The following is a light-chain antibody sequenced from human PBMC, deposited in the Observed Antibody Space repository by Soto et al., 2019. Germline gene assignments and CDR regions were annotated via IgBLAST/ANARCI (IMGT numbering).Light chain of an antibody. J-gene: IGKJ1*01. V-gene: IGKV3-20*01. Sequence: EIVLTQSPGTLSLSPGERATLSCRASQSVSSSYLAWYQQKPGQAPRLLIYGASSRATGIPDRFSGSGSGTDFNLNISRLEPEDFAVYYCQQYGRTFGQGTKVEIK. CDR3: QQYGRT. CDR1: QSVSSSY. CDR2: GAS.